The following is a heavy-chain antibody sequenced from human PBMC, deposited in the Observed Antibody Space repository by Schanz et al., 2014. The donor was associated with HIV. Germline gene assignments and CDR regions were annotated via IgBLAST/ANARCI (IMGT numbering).Heavy chain of an antibody. V-gene: IGHV3-21*01. Sequence: VQLVESGGGVVQPGRSLRLSCAASGFTFSSYAMHWVRQAPGKGLEWVSSISGSSSKIYYAQSIKDRFIVSRDNAQNLVFLQLNSLRAEDTAVYFCARDGYNSLSRKDYYFDYWGQGTLVTVSS. D-gene: IGHD1-1*01. CDR1: GFTFSSYA. CDR2: ISGSSSKI. J-gene: IGHJ4*02. CDR3: ARDGYNSLSRKDYYFDY.